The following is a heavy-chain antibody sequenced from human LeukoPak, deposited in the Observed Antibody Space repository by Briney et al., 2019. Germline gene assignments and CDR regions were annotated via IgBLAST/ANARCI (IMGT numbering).Heavy chain of an antibody. CDR2: ISGSGGST. J-gene: IGHJ5*02. CDR1: GFTFSSYA. Sequence: GASLRLSCAASGFTFSSYAMSWVRQAPGKGLGWVSAISGSGGSTYYADSVKGRFTISRDNSKNTLYLQMNSLRAEDTAVYYCAKDGGGITTNWFDPWGQGTLVTVSS. D-gene: IGHD3-22*01. CDR3: AKDGGGITTNWFDP. V-gene: IGHV3-23*01.